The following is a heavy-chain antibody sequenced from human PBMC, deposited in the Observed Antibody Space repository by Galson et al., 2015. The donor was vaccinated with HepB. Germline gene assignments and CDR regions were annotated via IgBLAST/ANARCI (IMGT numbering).Heavy chain of an antibody. CDR1: GFTFSSYA. V-gene: IGHV3-23*01. J-gene: IGHJ4*02. CDR3: AKAGGYCSGGSCYYFDY. Sequence: SLRLSCAASGFTFSSYAMSWVRQAPGKGLEWVSAISGSGGSTYYTDSVKGRFTISRDNSKNTLYLQMNSLRAEDTAVYYCAKAGGYCSGGSCYYFDYWGQGTLVTVSS. CDR2: ISGSGGST. D-gene: IGHD2-15*01.